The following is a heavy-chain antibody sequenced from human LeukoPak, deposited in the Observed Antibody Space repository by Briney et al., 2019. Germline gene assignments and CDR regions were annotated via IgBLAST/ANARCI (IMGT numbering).Heavy chain of an antibody. CDR2: IYYSGST. D-gene: IGHD3-3*01. Sequence: PSETLSLTCPVSGGSISSYYRSWVRQPPGKGLEWIGYIYYSGSTNYNPSLKSRVTISVDTSKNQFSLKLSSVTAADTAVYYCAASRKDFWSGYYTTLDYWGQGTLVTVSS. V-gene: IGHV4-59*01. CDR3: AASRKDFWSGYYTTLDY. J-gene: IGHJ4*02. CDR1: GGSISSYY.